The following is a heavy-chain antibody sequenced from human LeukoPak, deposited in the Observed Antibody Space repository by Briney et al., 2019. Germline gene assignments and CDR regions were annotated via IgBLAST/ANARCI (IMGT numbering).Heavy chain of an antibody. J-gene: IGHJ6*03. Sequence: SETLSLTCAVYGGSLSGYYWSWIRQPPGKGLEWIGYIYHSGSTYYNPSLKSRVTISVDRSKNQFSLKLSSVTAADTAVYYCARDTDYYGSGSTPIYYYYYMDVWGKGTTVTVSS. D-gene: IGHD3-10*01. CDR2: IYHSGST. CDR1: GGSLSGYY. V-gene: IGHV4-34*01. CDR3: ARDTDYYGSGSTPIYYYYYMDV.